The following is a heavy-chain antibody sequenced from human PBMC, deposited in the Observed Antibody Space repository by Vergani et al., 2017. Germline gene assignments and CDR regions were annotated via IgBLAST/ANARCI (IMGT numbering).Heavy chain of an antibody. J-gene: IGHJ4*02. V-gene: IGHV4-61*01. CDR2: IYYSGST. CDR1: GGSVSSGSYY. Sequence: QVQLQESGPGLVQPSETLSLTCTVSGGSVSSGSYYWSWLRQPPGKGLEWIGYIYYSGSTNYNPSLKSRVTISVDTSKNQFSLKLSSVTAADTAVYYCASYGSGSYLLDYWGQGTLVTVSS. CDR3: ASYGSGSYLLDY. D-gene: IGHD3-10*01.